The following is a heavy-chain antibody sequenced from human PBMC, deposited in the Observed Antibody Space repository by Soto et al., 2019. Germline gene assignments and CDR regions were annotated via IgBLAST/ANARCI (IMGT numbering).Heavy chain of an antibody. CDR2: IWYDGSNK. Sequence: QVQLVESGGGVVQPGRSLRLSCAASGFSFSNYGMHWVRQAPGKGLEWVADIWYDGSNKYYADSVKGRFTISRDNSKNTLYLQMNSLRAEDTAVYYCAREASSGNNGDYWGQGTLVTVSS. D-gene: IGHD3-22*01. V-gene: IGHV3-33*01. J-gene: IGHJ4*02. CDR3: AREASSGNNGDY. CDR1: GFSFSNYG.